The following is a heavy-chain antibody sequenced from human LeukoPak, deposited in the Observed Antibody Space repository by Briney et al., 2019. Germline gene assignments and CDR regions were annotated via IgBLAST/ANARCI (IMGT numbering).Heavy chain of an antibody. V-gene: IGHV3-30-3*01. Sequence: GGPLRLSCAASGFTFSSYAMHWVRQAPGKGLEWVAVISYDGSNKYYADSVKGRFTISRDNSKNTLYLQMNSLRAEDTAVYYCARDGTDMVRGVILPDYWGQGTLVTVSS. CDR3: ARDGTDMVRGVILPDY. CDR1: GFTFSSYA. D-gene: IGHD3-10*01. CDR2: ISYDGSNK. J-gene: IGHJ4*02.